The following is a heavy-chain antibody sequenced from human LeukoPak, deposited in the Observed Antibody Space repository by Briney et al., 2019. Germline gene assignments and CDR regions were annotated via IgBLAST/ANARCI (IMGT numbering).Heavy chain of an antibody. CDR1: GYTFTTYA. D-gene: IGHD4-17*01. CDR3: ARGDYAANWFDP. Sequence: ASVKVSCKASGYTFTTYAISWVRQAPGQGLEWMGWISAYNGNTKYAQNLQGRVTMTTDTLTSTAYMELRSLRSDDTAVYYCARGDYAANWFDPWGQGTLVTVSS. V-gene: IGHV1-18*01. J-gene: IGHJ5*02. CDR2: ISAYNGNT.